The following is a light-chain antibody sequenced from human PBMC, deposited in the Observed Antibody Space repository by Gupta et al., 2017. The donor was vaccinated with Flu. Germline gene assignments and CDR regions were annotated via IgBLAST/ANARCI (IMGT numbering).Light chain of an antibody. CDR2: SAS. CDR1: QRVSSN. Sequence: EIVITQSLATPSVYPGERATLSCRSSQRVSSNLAWYQQTPGQAPRLLIDSASTRATGIPARFSSSGSGTEFTLTISSLQSEDVAVYYCQQYNNWPPWTFGQGTKVEIK. V-gene: IGKV3-15*01. CDR3: QQYNNWPPWT. J-gene: IGKJ1*01.